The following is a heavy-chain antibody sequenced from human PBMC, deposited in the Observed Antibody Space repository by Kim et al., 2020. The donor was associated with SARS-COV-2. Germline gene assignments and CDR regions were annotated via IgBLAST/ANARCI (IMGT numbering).Heavy chain of an antibody. Sequence: ADYVKGRFSISRDNAKNTLYLQMNSMRAEDTAVYYCARGGYSSSWYHFDYWGQGTLVTVSS. J-gene: IGHJ4*02. D-gene: IGHD6-13*01. CDR3: ARGGYSSSWYHFDY. V-gene: IGHV3-74*01.